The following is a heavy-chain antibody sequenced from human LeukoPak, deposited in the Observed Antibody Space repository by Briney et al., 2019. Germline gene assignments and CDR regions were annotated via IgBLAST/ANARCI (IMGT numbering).Heavy chain of an antibody. V-gene: IGHV3-23*01. CDR2: ISSTGT. CDR1: GFTFSSYS. Sequence: PGGSLRLSCAASGFTFSSYSMNWVRQAPGKELEWVSSISSTGTQYAASVQGRFTISRDNFKNTLYLQMNSLRAEDTAVYYCAKDPNGDYIGAFDIWGQGTMVTVSS. D-gene: IGHD4-17*01. J-gene: IGHJ3*02. CDR3: AKDPNGDYIGAFDI.